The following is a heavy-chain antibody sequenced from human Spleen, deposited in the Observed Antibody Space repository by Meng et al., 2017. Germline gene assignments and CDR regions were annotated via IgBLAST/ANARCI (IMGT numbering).Heavy chain of an antibody. V-gene: IGHV4-61*02. Sequence: LRLSCTVSGDSINSDSYYWTWIRQPAGQGLEWIGRIYTSGPTNYNPSLKSRVTISVDPSKNQFSLKLTSVTAADTAVYFCATTPMVRDYFDYWGQGTRVTGSS. J-gene: IGHJ4*02. CDR1: GDSINSDSYY. CDR2: IYTSGPT. D-gene: IGHD3-10*01. CDR3: ATTPMVRDYFDY.